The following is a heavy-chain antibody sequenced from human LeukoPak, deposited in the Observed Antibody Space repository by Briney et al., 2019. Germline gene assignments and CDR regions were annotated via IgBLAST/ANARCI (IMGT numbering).Heavy chain of an antibody. J-gene: IGHJ4*02. CDR1: GGSITSGGLY. Sequence: SETLSLTCTVSGGSITSGGLYWSWIRQHPGKGLEWIGYISYSGTTYYNPSLKSRVTISLGTSKNQFSLQLSSVTAADTAVYYCARASHLGELSLGYWGQGTLVTVSS. CDR3: ARASHLGELSLGY. CDR2: ISYSGTT. V-gene: IGHV4-31*03. D-gene: IGHD3-16*02.